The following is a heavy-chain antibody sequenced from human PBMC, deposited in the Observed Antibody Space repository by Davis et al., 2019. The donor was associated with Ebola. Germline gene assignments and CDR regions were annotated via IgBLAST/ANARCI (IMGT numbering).Heavy chain of an antibody. V-gene: IGHV3-30*03. J-gene: IGHJ6*02. CDR1: GFSFKTFG. CDR3: ARDPGVWRKGYYYYYGMDV. Sequence: GESLKISCAASGFSFKTFGMHWVRQPPGKGLEWVAAISPDCGEKKYADSVKGRFTISRDNSKNTLYLQMNSLRAEDTAVYYCARDPGVWRKGYYYYYGMDVWGQGTTVTVSS. CDR2: ISPDCGEK. D-gene: IGHD2-8*01.